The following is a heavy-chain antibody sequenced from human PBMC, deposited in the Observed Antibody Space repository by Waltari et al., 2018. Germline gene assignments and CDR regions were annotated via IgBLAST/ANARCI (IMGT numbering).Heavy chain of an antibody. J-gene: IGHJ4*02. Sequence: EVQLLESGGGLVQPGGSLRLSCAASGFTFSSYAMSWVRQAPGKGLEWVSVIYSGGSTYYADSVKGRFTISRDNSKNTLYLQMNSLRAEDTAVYYCAKERSSIVRYFDYWVQGTLVTVSS. CDR3: AKERSSIVRYFDY. CDR1: GFTFSSYA. V-gene: IGHV3-23*03. D-gene: IGHD1-26*01. CDR2: IYSGGST.